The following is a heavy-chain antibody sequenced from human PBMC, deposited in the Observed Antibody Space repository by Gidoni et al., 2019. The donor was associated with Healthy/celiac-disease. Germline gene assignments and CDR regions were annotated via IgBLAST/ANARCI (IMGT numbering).Heavy chain of an antibody. CDR3: ARDAVGATTWVSAFDI. Sequence: QVQLQESGPGLVKPSETLSLTCTVPGGSISSYYWSWIRQPPGKGLEWIGYIYYSGSTNYNPSLKSRVTISVDTSKNQFSLKLSSVTAADTAVYYCARDAVGATTWVSAFDIWGQGTMVTVSS. V-gene: IGHV4-59*01. CDR2: IYYSGST. CDR1: GGSISSYY. J-gene: IGHJ3*02. D-gene: IGHD1-26*01.